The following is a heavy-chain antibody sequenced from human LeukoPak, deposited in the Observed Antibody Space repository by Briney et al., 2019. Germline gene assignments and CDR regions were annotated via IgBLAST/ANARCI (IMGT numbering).Heavy chain of an antibody. V-gene: IGHV4-39*07. Sequence: PSETLSLTCTISGASISSSSHYWGWIRQPPGKGLEWIGGIGPIYYSGSTYYNPSLKSRVTISVDTSKNQISLKLRSVTAADTALYYCARLCSGWGDIDYWGQGTLVTVSS. CDR1: GASISSSSHY. CDR2: IGPIYYSGST. J-gene: IGHJ4*02. D-gene: IGHD6-19*01. CDR3: ARLCSGWGDIDY.